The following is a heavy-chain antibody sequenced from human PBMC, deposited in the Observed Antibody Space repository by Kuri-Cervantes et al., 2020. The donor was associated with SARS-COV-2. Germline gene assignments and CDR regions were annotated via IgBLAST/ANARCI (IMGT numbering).Heavy chain of an antibody. D-gene: IGHD1-26*01. Sequence: GESLKISCAASGFTFDSYAMAWVRQAPGKGLEWVSTISGSGGSTYYADSVKGRFTISRDNSKNTLYLQMNSLRAEDTAVYFCAKTDVGWGANFDYWGQGTLVTVSS. CDR2: ISGSGGST. CDR1: GFTFDSYA. V-gene: IGHV3-23*01. CDR3: AKTDVGWGANFDY. J-gene: IGHJ4*02.